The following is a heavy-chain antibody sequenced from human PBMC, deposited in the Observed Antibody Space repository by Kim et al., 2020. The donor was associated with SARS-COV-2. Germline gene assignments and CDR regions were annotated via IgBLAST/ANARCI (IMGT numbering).Heavy chain of an antibody. CDR2: ISSSGSTI. V-gene: IGHV3-48*03. J-gene: IGHJ3*02. CDR1: GFTFSSYE. Sequence: GGSLRLSCAASGFTFSSYEMNWVRQAPGKGLEWVSYISSSGSTIYYADSVKGRFTISRDNAKNSLYLQMNSLRAEDTAVYYCAREEDSSGYYYANDAFDIWGQGTMVTVSS. D-gene: IGHD3-22*01. CDR3: AREEDSSGYYYANDAFDI.